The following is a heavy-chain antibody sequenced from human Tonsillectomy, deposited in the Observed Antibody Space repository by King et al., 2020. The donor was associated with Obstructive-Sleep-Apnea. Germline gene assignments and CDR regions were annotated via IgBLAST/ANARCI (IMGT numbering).Heavy chain of an antibody. D-gene: IGHD3-22*01. Sequence: VQLVESGGGLVQPGGSLRLSCAAFGFIVSSNYMSWVRQAPGKGLEWVSVIYSGGTTYSADSVKGRFTVSRDNSKNTLYLQMNSLGADDTAVYYCARENYYIVDWGRGTLVTVSS. CDR2: IYSGGTT. CDR3: ARENYYIVD. V-gene: IGHV3-66*01. CDR1: GFIVSSNY. J-gene: IGHJ4*02.